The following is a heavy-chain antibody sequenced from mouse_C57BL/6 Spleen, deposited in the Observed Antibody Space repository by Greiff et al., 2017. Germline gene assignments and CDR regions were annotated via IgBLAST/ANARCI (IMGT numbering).Heavy chain of an antibody. CDR1: GYTFTSYW. D-gene: IGHD1-1*01. CDR3: ARSQRDYGSSYWYFDV. V-gene: IGHV1-69*01. Sequence: QVQLQQPGAELVMPGASVKLSCKASGYTFTSYWMHWVKQRPGQGLEWIGEIDPSDSYTNYNQKFKGKSTLTVDKSSSTAYMQLSSLTSEDSAVYYCARSQRDYGSSYWYFDVWGTGTTVTVSS. CDR2: IDPSDSYT. J-gene: IGHJ1*03.